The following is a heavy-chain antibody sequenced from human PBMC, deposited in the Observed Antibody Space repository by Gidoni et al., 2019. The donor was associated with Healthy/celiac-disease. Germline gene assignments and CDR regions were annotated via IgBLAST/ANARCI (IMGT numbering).Heavy chain of an antibody. CDR3: ARRLSRVLGIPSRYFDL. CDR1: GFTFSAYY. CDR2: ISSSSTI. V-gene: IGHV3-11*01. Sequence: QVQLVESGGGLVKPGGSLRLSCAASGFTFSAYYMSWIRQAPGKGLEWVSYISSSSTIYYADSVKGRFTISRDNAKNSLYLQMNSLRAEDTAVYYCARRLSRVLGIPSRYFDLWGRGTLVTVSS. J-gene: IGHJ2*01. D-gene: IGHD7-27*01.